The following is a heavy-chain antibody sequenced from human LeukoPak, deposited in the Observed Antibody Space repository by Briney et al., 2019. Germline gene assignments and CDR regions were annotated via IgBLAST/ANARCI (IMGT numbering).Heavy chain of an antibody. CDR3: AREDSSHFWDH. J-gene: IGHJ4*02. V-gene: IGHV4-30-4*01. D-gene: IGHD2-15*01. CDR2: ISYSGTT. CDR1: GDSISSGNHY. Sequence: PSQTLSLTCNVSGDSISSGNHYWSWIRQPPGKGLEWIGYISYSGTTYYSASLKSRVTISVDTSTNQFSLKLVSVTAADTAVYYCAREDSSHFWDHWGQGTLVTVSS.